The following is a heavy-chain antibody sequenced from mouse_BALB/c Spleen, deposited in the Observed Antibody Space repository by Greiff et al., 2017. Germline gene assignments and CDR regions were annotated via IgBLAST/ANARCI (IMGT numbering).Heavy chain of an antibody. J-gene: IGHJ3*01. Sequence: VKLMESAAELARPGASVKMSCKASGYTFTSYTMHWVKQRPGQGLEWIGYINPSSGYTEYNQKFKDKTTLTSDKSSSTAYMQLSSLTSEDSAVYYCAKNGAWFAYWGQGTLVTVSA. CDR3: AKNGAWFAY. CDR2: INPSSGYT. V-gene: IGHV1-4*02. CDR1: GYTFTSYT.